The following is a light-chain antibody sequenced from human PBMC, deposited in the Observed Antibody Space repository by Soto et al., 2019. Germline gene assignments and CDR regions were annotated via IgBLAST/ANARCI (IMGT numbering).Light chain of an antibody. CDR1: QAISNY. V-gene: IGKV1-27*01. CDR2: ASS. CDR3: QKYNSVPWT. Sequence: DIQMTQSPSSLSASVGDRVTITCRASQAISNYLAWYQQKPGKIPKLLIFASSTLQSGVPSRFSGSGSGTDFTLTISSLQPEDVATYYFQKYNSVPWTFGQGTEVEIK. J-gene: IGKJ1*01.